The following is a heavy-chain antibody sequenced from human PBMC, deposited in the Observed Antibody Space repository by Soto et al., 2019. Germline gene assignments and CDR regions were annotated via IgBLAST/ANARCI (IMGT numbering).Heavy chain of an antibody. J-gene: IGHJ4*02. Sequence: QVQLVESGAEVKKPGASVKVSCKACGYNFISHGISWVREAPGKGLEWMGWISNQNGGTNYAQKVQDRATMTTDTSTSTAYMELRSLTSDDTAVYYCARDISYGSGTAYGYWGQGTLVTVSS. D-gene: IGHD3-10*01. V-gene: IGHV1-18*01. CDR2: ISNQNGGT. CDR3: ARDISYGSGTAYGY. CDR1: GYNFISHG.